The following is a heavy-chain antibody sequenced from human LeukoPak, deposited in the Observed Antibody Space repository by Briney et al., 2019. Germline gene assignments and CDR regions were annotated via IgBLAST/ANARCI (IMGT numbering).Heavy chain of an antibody. J-gene: IGHJ4*02. V-gene: IGHV3-21*06. CDR1: GFTFNSYN. CDR2: ISSSRNYI. Sequence: GGSLRLSCAASGFTFNSYNMNWVRQAPGKGLEWVSSISSSRNYIYYADSVKGRFTISRDNAKNSLYLQMDSLSAEDTAVYYCARQSTAAYSMNFNYWGQGTLVTVSS. CDR3: ARQSTAAYSMNFNY. D-gene: IGHD6-6*01.